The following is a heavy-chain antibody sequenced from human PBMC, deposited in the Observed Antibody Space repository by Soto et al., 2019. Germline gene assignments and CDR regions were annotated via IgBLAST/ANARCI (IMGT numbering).Heavy chain of an antibody. CDR2: IVPIFGTT. V-gene: IGHV1-69*13. Sequence: SVKVSCKASGDTFSSYSISWARQAPGQGLEWMGGIVPIFGTTVYAPRLQGRVTITADGPTSTSYMELSGLTFEDTAVYYCAANSLGGGSQGDVWGQGTTVTVSS. D-gene: IGHD3-10*01. CDR1: GDTFSSYS. CDR3: AANSLGGGSQGDV. J-gene: IGHJ6*02.